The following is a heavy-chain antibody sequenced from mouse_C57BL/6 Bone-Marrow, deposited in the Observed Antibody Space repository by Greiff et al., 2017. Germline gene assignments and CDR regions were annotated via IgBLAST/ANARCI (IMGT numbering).Heavy chain of an antibody. J-gene: IGHJ4*01. CDR2: IWRGGST. V-gene: IGHV2-2*01. CDR1: GFSLTSYG. D-gene: IGHD2-2*01. Sequence: VQLQQSGPGLVQPSQSLSITCTVSGFSLTSYGVHWVRQSPGKGLEWLGVIWRGGSTDYNAAFISRLSISKDNSTSQVFFKMNSLQADDTAIYYCARRMVTTGGYYYAMDFGGQGTSVTVSS. CDR3: ARRMVTTGGYYYAMDF.